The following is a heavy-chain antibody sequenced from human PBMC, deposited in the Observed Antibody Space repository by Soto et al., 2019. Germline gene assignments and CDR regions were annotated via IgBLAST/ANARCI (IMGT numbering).Heavy chain of an antibody. J-gene: IGHJ4*02. Sequence: GGSLRLSCAASGFTFSSYAMSWVRQAPGKGLEWVSAISGSGGSTYYADSVKGRFTISRDNSKNTLYLQMNSLRAEDTAVYYCANYEVEFGYSYGQPFDYWGQGTLVTVSS. CDR2: ISGSGGST. D-gene: IGHD5-18*01. V-gene: IGHV3-23*01. CDR3: ANYEVEFGYSYGQPFDY. CDR1: GFTFSSYA.